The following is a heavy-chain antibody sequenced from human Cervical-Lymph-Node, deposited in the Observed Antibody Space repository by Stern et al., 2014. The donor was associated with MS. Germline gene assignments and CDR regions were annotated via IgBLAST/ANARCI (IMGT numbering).Heavy chain of an antibody. Sequence: VQLVQSGGGVVQPGRSLRLSCAASGFTFSSYGMHWVRQAPGKGLEWVAVVRYDGSNIHYADSVEGRFTISRDNSNNTVYLQMNSLRAEDTAVYYCARGEQYYYDSSGYVWGQGTLVTVSS. J-gene: IGHJ4*02. D-gene: IGHD3-22*01. CDR1: GFTFSSYG. CDR2: VRYDGSNI. CDR3: ARGEQYYYDSSGYV. V-gene: IGHV3-33*01.